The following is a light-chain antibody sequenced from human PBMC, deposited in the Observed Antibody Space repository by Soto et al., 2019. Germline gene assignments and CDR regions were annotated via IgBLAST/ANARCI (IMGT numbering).Light chain of an antibody. CDR3: QKYDTAPLT. V-gene: IGKV1-27*01. CDR2: AAS. CDR1: RDITYY. Sequence: DIQVTQSPSSLSASVGDRVSITCRASRDITYYLAWYQQKPGKVPRLLISAASTLHSGVPSRFSGSGSGTDFTLTISSLQSEDIATYFCQKYDTAPLTFGGGTKVEIK. J-gene: IGKJ4*01.